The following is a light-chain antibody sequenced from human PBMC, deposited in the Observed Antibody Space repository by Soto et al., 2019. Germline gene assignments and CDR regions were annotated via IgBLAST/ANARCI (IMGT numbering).Light chain of an antibody. J-gene: IGLJ3*02. CDR2: SSN. V-gene: IGLV1-44*01. CDR3: ATWDDSLNAWV. Sequence: QSALTQPPSVSGTPGQSVTISCSGRGSNIGSNTVNWYQQLPGTAPTLLIYSSNRRPSGVPDRFSGSKSGTSASLAISGLQSEDEADYFCATWDDSLNAWVFGGGTKLTVL. CDR1: GSNIGSNT.